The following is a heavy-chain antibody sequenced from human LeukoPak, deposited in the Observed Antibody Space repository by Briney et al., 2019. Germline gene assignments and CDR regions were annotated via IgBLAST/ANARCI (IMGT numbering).Heavy chain of an antibody. CDR3: AKQGRLIAFGGVVAIAPFDI. D-gene: IGHD3-16*02. CDR2: IFHGGNT. CDR1: GDSITISVFY. V-gene: IGHV4-39*01. Sequence: SKTLSLTCTVSGDSITISVFYWGWLRQTPGKGLEWFGNIFHGGNTHYNMSLKSRVRSSVDRSKNHVSLILSSVTAADTAIYYCAKQGRLIAFGGVVAIAPFDISGQGTMVTASS. J-gene: IGHJ3*02.